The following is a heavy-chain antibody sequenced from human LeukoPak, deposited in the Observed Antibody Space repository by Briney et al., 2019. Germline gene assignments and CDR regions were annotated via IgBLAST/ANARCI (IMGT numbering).Heavy chain of an antibody. CDR3: AGGAGPYYYYYMDV. J-gene: IGHJ6*03. D-gene: IGHD6-19*01. Sequence: SETLSLTCAVYGGSFSGYYWSWIRQPPGKGLEWIGEINHSGSTNYNPSLKSRVTISVDTSKNQFSLKLSSVTAVDTAVYYCAGGAGPYYYYYMDVWGKGTTVTVSS. CDR1: GGSFSGYY. CDR2: INHSGST. V-gene: IGHV4-34*01.